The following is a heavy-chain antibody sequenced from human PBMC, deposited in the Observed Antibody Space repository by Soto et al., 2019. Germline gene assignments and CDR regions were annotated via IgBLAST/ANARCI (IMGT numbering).Heavy chain of an antibody. Sequence: QVHLQESGPGLVRPSQTLSLTCTVSGGSISSDHYHWTWIRQTPGKGLEWIGYIHYSGSLYYNPSLQSRVTMSVDTSKNLFSLKLSSVTAADTAVYFCVREDDGGDRDYYGLDVWGQGTTVTVSS. CDR2: IHYSGSL. D-gene: IGHD4-17*01. CDR1: GGSISSDHYH. V-gene: IGHV4-30-4*01. J-gene: IGHJ6*02. CDR3: VREDDGGDRDYYGLDV.